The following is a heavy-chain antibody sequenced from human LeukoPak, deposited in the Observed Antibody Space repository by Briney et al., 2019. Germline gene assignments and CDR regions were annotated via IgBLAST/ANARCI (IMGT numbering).Heavy chain of an antibody. CDR1: GFTFSSYA. CDR2: ISYDGSNK. CDR3: AKKAQPGTAPLIYYYYMDV. Sequence: GGSLRLSSAGSGFTFSSYAMHWVRQAPGKGLEWVTVISYDGSNKYYADSVKGRFTISRDNSKNTLYLQMNSLRAEDTAVYYCAKKAQPGTAPLIYYYYMDVWGKGTTVTVSS. V-gene: IGHV3-30*04. D-gene: IGHD6-13*01. J-gene: IGHJ6*03.